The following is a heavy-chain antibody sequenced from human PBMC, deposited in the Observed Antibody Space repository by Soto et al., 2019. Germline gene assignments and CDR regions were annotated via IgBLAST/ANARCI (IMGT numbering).Heavy chain of an antibody. CDR1: GGTFNTFA. CDR2: IIPIFRTP. V-gene: IGHV1-69*13. CDR3: ARYDYNGYYFDY. Sequence: VKVSCKASGGTFNTFAISWVRQAPGQGFEWLGGIIPIFRTPDYAQKFQGRVTIIADESASTAYMELSSLRSEDTAVYYCARYDYNGYYFDYWGQGTLVTVSS. D-gene: IGHD4-4*01. J-gene: IGHJ4*02.